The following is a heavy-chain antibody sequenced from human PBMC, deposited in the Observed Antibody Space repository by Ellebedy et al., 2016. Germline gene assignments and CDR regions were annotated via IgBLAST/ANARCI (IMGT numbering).Heavy chain of an antibody. CDR2: IQEDGGEK. J-gene: IGHJ2*01. V-gene: IGHV3-7*01. CDR3: AGDYSTWYFDL. Sequence: GGSLRLSXVASGFTFSRYWMGWVRQAPGKGREWVANIQEDGGEKNYVDSVKGRFTISRDNAKTSLYLQMNSLRAEDTAVYQCAGDYSTWYFDLWGRGTLVTVSS. D-gene: IGHD4-11*01. CDR1: GFTFSRYW.